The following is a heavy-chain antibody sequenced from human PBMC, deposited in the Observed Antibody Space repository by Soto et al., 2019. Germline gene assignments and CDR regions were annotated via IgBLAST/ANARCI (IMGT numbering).Heavy chain of an antibody. CDR2: IKPSGGST. V-gene: IGHV1-46*03. CDR3: ARQGLYCSSTSCYKHFDY. Sequence: QVQLVQSGAEVKKPGASVKVSCKASGYTFTSYYMHWVQQAPGQGLEWMGIIKPSGGSTSYAQKFQSRLTMTRDTYTSTVYMELSSLRSEDTAVYYCARQGLYCSSTSCYKHFDYWGQGTLVTVSS. CDR1: GYTFTSYY. D-gene: IGHD2-2*02. J-gene: IGHJ4*02.